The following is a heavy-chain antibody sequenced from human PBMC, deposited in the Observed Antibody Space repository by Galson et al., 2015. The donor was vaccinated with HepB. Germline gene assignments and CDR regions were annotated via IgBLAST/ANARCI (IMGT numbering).Heavy chain of an antibody. D-gene: IGHD6-19*01. V-gene: IGHV5-51*01. CDR2: IYPGNADT. CDR1: GYTFTSYW. CDR3: AIHAMAPTGYNSGWPTGGDY. Sequence: QSGAEVKKPGESLKISCKGSGYTFTSYWIGWVRQLPGKGLEWMGIIYPGNADTRYSPSFQGHATISADKSISTAYLQWSSLKASDTALNYCAIHAMAPTGYNSGWPTGGDYWGQGTLVTVSS. J-gene: IGHJ4*02.